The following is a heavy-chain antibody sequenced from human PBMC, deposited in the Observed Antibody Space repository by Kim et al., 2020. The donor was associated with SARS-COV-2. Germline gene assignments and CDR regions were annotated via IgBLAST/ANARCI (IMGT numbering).Heavy chain of an antibody. CDR3: ARDSAGAGEIAVAGTFDY. CDR2: IYTSGST. Sequence: SETLSLTCTVSGGSISSYYWSWIRQPAGKGLEWIGRIYTSGSTNYNPSLKSRVTMSVDTSKNQFSLKLSSVTAADTAVYYCARDSAGAGEIAVAGTFDYWGQGTLVTVSS. D-gene: IGHD6-19*01. CDR1: GGSISSYY. V-gene: IGHV4-4*07. J-gene: IGHJ4*02.